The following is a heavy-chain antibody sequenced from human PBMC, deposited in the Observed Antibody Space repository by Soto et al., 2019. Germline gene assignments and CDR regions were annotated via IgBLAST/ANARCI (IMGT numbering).Heavy chain of an antibody. J-gene: IGHJ4*02. CDR3: ARVYCSGGSGYHLDY. CDR1: GFTFSSYW. Sequence: EVQLVESGGGLVQPGGSLRLSCAASGFTFSSYWMHWVRQAPGKGLVWVSRINSDGSSTSYADSVKGRFTISRDNAKNTLDLRMNSLRAEDTAVYYCARVYCSGGSGYHLDYWGQGTLVTVSS. V-gene: IGHV3-74*01. D-gene: IGHD2-15*01. CDR2: INSDGSST.